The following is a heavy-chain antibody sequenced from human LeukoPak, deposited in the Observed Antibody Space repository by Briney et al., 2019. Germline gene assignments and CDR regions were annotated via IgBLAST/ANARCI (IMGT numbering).Heavy chain of an antibody. Sequence: ASVKVSCKASGYTFTSYYMHWVRQAPGQGLEWMGLINPSGGSTSYAQKFQGRVTMTRDTSTSTVYMELSSLRSEDTAVYYCARDRVPIIAAAGYFDYWGQGTLVTVSS. D-gene: IGHD6-13*01. J-gene: IGHJ4*02. CDR1: GYTFTSYY. CDR3: ARDRVPIIAAAGYFDY. CDR2: INPSGGST. V-gene: IGHV1-46*01.